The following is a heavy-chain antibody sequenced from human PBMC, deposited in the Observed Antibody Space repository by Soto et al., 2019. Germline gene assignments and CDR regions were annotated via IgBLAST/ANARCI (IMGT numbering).Heavy chain of an antibody. Sequence: VASVKVSCKASGYTFTGYYMHWVRQAPGQGLEWMGWINPNSGGTNYAQKFQGRVTMTRDTSISTAYMELSRLRSDDTAVYYCASSDTMIDARWASDIWGQGTMVTV. CDR1: GYTFTGYY. D-gene: IGHD3-22*01. CDR2: INPNSGGT. V-gene: IGHV1-2*02. CDR3: ASSDTMIDARWASDI. J-gene: IGHJ3*02.